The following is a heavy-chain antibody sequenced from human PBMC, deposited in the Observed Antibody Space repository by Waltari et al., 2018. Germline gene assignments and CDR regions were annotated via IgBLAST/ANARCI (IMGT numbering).Heavy chain of an antibody. Sequence: QVQLQESGPGLVKPSETLSLTCTVSGGSISSYYWSWIRQPPGKGLAWIGYIYYRGSTNSSPSRKSRVPISVDTSKNQFSLKLSSVTAADTAVYYCARQALSMVRGVGWYFDLWGRGTLVTVSS. D-gene: IGHD3-10*01. CDR3: ARQALSMVRGVGWYFDL. CDR2: IYYRGST. CDR1: GGSISSYY. J-gene: IGHJ2*01. V-gene: IGHV4-59*08.